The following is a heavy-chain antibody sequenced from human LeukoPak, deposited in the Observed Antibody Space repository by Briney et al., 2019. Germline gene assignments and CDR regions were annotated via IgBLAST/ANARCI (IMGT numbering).Heavy chain of an antibody. CDR3: ARRTRVRGREGFDY. Sequence: QTGGSLRLSCAASGFIFSSYEMNWVRQAPGKGLEWVSYIRSSGSSVYYADSVKGRFTISRDNAKNSLYLQMNSLRAEDTAVYYCARRTRVRGREGFDYWGQGTLVTVSS. CDR1: GFIFSSYE. D-gene: IGHD3-10*01. J-gene: IGHJ4*02. V-gene: IGHV3-48*03. CDR2: IRSSGSSV.